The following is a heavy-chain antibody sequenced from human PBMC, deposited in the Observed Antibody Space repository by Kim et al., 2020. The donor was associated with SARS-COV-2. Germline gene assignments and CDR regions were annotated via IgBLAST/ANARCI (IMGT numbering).Heavy chain of an antibody. Sequence: TNYAQKLQGGVTMTPDTSTSTAYMELRSLRSGDTAVYYCARIVGATGFDYWGQGTLVTVSS. J-gene: IGHJ4*02. CDR3: ARIVGATGFDY. D-gene: IGHD1-26*01. V-gene: IGHV1-18*01. CDR2: T.